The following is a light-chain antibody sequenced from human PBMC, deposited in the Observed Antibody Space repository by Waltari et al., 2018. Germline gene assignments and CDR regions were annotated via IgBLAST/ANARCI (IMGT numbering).Light chain of an antibody. Sequence: EIVLTQSPGTLSLLPGERATLSCRASQGVSRSLAWYQQKPGQAPRLLIYGSSSRATGIPDRYIGSGSGTDFSLTINRLEPEDFAVYYCQHYVRLPATFGQGTKVDIK. CDR1: QGVSRS. J-gene: IGKJ1*01. V-gene: IGKV3-20*01. CDR3: QHYVRLPAT. CDR2: GSS.